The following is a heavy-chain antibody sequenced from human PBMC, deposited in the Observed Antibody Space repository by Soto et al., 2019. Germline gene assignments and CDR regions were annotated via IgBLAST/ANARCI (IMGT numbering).Heavy chain of an antibody. V-gene: IGHV4-31*03. CDR3: GFGRFPSPVFDI. Sequence: QVQLQESGPGLVKPSQTLSLTCTVSGGSISSGGYYWSWIRQHSGKGLEWIGYIYYSGSPYYNPSLKRRVTISVDSSKNQFSLKLSSVTAADTAVYYCGFGRFPSPVFDIWGQGTMVTVSS. D-gene: IGHD3-10*01. CDR2: IYYSGSP. CDR1: GGSISSGGYY. J-gene: IGHJ3*02.